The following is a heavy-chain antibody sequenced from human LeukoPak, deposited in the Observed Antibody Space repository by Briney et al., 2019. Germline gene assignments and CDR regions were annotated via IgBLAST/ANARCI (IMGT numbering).Heavy chain of an antibody. CDR2: ISWNSGSI. CDR3: AKDIALRYFDWLLPSFDY. CDR1: GFTFADYA. J-gene: IGHJ4*02. D-gene: IGHD3-9*01. Sequence: GGSLRLSCAASGFTFADYAMHWVRQAPGKGLEWVSGISWNSGSIGYAYSVKGRFTISRDNAKNSLYLQMNSLRAEDTALYYCAKDIALRYFDWLLPSFDYWGQGTLVTVSS. V-gene: IGHV3-9*01.